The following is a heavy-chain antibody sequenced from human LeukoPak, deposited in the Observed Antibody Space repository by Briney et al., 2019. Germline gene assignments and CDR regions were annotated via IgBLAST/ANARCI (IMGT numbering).Heavy chain of an antibody. CDR2: INWNGGST. CDR1: GFTFDDYG. V-gene: IGHV3-20*04. Sequence: GGSLRLSCAASGFTFDDYGMSWVRQAPGKGLEWVSGINWNGGSTGYADSVKGRFTISRDNAKNSLYLQMNSLRAEDTAVYYCARASDPWLQLTWGQGTLVTVSS. D-gene: IGHD5-24*01. CDR3: ARASDPWLQLT. J-gene: IGHJ5*02.